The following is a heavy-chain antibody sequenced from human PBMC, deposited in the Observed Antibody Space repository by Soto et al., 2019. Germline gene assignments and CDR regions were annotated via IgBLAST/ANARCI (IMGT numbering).Heavy chain of an antibody. CDR3: ARVGYCGGECLSYYGMDV. J-gene: IGHJ6*02. D-gene: IGHD2-21*01. CDR1: GFTFSSYW. Sequence: GGSLRLSCAASGFTFSSYWMHWVRQAPGKGLVWVSRINSDGISTSYADSVKGRFTISRDNAKNTLYLQMNSLRAEHTAVYYCARVGYCGGECLSYYGMDVWGQGTTVTVSS. CDR2: INSDGIST. V-gene: IGHV3-74*01.